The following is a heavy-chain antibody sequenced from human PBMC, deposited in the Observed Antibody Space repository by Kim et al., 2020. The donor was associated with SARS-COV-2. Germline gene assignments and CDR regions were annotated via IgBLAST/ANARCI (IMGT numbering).Heavy chain of an antibody. Sequence: GGSLRLSCAASGFTFSSYSMNWVRQAPGKGLEWVSYISSSSSTIYYADSVKGRFTISRDNAKNSLYLQMNSLRDEDTAVYYCARDRPPYYDILTGYYNVYYYSGMAVWAQGPRAPVS. J-gene: IGHJ6*02. V-gene: IGHV3-48*02. CDR3: ARDRPPYYDILTGYYNVYYYSGMAV. CDR1: GFTFSSYS. CDR2: ISSSSSTI. D-gene: IGHD3-9*01.